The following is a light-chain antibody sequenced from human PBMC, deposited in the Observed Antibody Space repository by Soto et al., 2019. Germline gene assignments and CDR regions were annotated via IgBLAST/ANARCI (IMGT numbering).Light chain of an antibody. J-gene: IGKJ4*01. V-gene: IGKV4-1*01. Sequence: DIVMTQSPDSLAVSLGERATINCKSSQSVFYSSNNKNYLAWYRQKPGQPPKLLIYWASTRESGVPDRFSGSGSGTDFTLTISRLQAEDVAVYYCQQYYSTPLTFGGGTKVEIK. CDR3: QQYYSTPLT. CDR1: QSVFYSSNNKNY. CDR2: WAS.